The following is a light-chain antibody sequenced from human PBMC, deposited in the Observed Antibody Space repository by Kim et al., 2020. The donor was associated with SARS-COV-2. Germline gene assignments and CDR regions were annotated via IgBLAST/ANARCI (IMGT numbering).Light chain of an antibody. V-gene: IGKV3-11*01. J-gene: IGKJ4*01. CDR2: DAS. CDR3: QQRNYWLS. CDR1: QSVGNY. Sequence: SLSAGERATLSCRASQSVGNYLAWFQHKPGQAPRLLIYDASNRATGIPARFSGSGSGTDFTLTITSLEPEDFAVYYCQQRNYWLSFGGGTKVDIK.